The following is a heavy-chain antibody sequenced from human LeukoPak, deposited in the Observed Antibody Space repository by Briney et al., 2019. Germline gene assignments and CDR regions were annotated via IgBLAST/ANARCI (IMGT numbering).Heavy chain of an antibody. J-gene: IGHJ3*02. V-gene: IGHV3-30*02. Sequence: PGGSLRLSCTASGFTFSSYGIHWVRQAPGKGLEWVAFIRYDGSNKFYADSVKGRFTISRDNSKNTLYLQMNSLRAEDTAVYYCANDGGVIVGLQAYGFDIRGQGTMVTVSS. D-gene: IGHD3-16*01. CDR1: GFTFSSYG. CDR2: IRYDGSNK. CDR3: ANDGGVIVGLQAYGFDI.